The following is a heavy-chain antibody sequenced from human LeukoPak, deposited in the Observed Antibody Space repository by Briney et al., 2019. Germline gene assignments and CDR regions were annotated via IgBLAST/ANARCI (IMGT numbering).Heavy chain of an antibody. Sequence: PGGSLRLSCAAPGFTFSTYCMTWVRQAPGKGLEWVANIKDDGSEKSYEDSVKGRFTISRDNARNSLFLQMNSLRAEDTAVYYCARDSSIGYDRVNFDYWGQGTLVTVSS. D-gene: IGHD3-22*01. J-gene: IGHJ4*02. CDR2: IKDDGSEK. V-gene: IGHV3-7*01. CDR3: ARDSSIGYDRVNFDY. CDR1: GFTFSTYC.